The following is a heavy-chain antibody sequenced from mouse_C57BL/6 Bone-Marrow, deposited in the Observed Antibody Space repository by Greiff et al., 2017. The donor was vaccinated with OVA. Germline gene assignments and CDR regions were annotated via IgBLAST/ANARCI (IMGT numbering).Heavy chain of an antibody. D-gene: IGHD1-1*01. Sequence: EVKLVESGGGLVQSGRSLRLSCATSGFTFSDFYMEWVRQAPGQGLEWIAASRNKANDYTPEYSASVKGRFIVSRDTSQSILYLQMNALRAEDTAIYYCARYAYYYGSSPYWYFDVWGTGTTVTVSS. V-gene: IGHV7-1*01. CDR1: GFTFSDFY. J-gene: IGHJ1*03. CDR2: SRNKANDYTP. CDR3: ARYAYYYGSSPYWYFDV.